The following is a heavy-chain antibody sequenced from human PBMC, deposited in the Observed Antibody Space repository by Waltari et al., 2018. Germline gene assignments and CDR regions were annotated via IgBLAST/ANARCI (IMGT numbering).Heavy chain of an antibody. CDR2: ISSSGSTI. Sequence: EVQMVESGGGLVQPGGSLRLSCAASGFTFSSYEMNWVRQAPGKGLECVSYISSSGSTIYYTDSVKGRFTISRDNAKNSLYLQMNSLRAEDTAVYYCARDPGYCSSTSCYSSYYFDFWGQGTLVTVSS. CDR1: GFTFSSYE. J-gene: IGHJ4*02. D-gene: IGHD2-2*01. CDR3: ARDPGYCSSTSCYSSYYFDF. V-gene: IGHV3-48*03.